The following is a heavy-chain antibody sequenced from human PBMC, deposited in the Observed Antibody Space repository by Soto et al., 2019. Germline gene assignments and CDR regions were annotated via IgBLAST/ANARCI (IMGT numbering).Heavy chain of an antibody. Sequence: QVQLVESGGGVAQPGRSLRLSCTVSGFTFSGHAMHWVRQAPGKGLEWVTQIWYDGSNKYYAESVKGRFTISRDNSEHTLYLEMTCLRVEDTAVYDCARDGQGLAPYALDVWGQGTSVTVSS. J-gene: IGHJ6*02. D-gene: IGHD6-19*01. V-gene: IGHV3-33*01. CDR1: GFTFSGHA. CDR3: ARDGQGLAPYALDV. CDR2: IWYDGSNK.